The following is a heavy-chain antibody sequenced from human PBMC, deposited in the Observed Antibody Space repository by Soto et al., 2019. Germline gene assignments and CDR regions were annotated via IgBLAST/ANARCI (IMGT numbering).Heavy chain of an antibody. D-gene: IGHD6-19*01. CDR3: ARRTIGWYLDY. J-gene: IGHJ4*02. V-gene: IGHV3-23*01. Sequence: EVQLLESGGGLVQPGGSLRLSCAASGFTFSRYAMSGVRQAQGKALEWISVISGSGGSTYSADSVKVRFTISRDNSKKTLELQMKSLRAEYKAVYYCARRTIGWYLDYWGEVTLGTVSS. CDR2: ISGSGGST. CDR1: GFTFSRYA.